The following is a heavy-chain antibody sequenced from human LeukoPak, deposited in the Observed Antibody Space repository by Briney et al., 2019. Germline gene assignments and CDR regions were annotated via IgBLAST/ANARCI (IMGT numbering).Heavy chain of an antibody. Sequence: PGGSLRLSCAASGFTVSNTYMTWVRQAPGKGLEWVSVIYSGGSTYYADSVKGRFTISRDNSKNTLYLQMNSLRAEDTAVYYCAYSSSSAFDYWGQGTLVTVSS. CDR3: AYSSSSAFDY. D-gene: IGHD6-6*01. J-gene: IGHJ4*02. CDR2: IYSGGST. CDR1: GFTVSNTY. V-gene: IGHV3-53*01.